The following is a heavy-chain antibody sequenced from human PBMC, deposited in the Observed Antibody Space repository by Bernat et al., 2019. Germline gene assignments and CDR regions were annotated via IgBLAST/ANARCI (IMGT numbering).Heavy chain of an antibody. CDR2: IYYSGST. D-gene: IGHD2-21*02. Sequence: QLQLQESGPGLVKPSETLSLTCTVSGGSISSSSYYWGWIRQPPGKGLEWIGSIYYSGSTYYNPSLKSRVTISVDTSKNQFSLKLSSVTAADTAVYYCARNLRVVVTAIGAFDIWGQGTMVTVSS. V-gene: IGHV4-39*07. CDR1: GGSISSSSYY. J-gene: IGHJ3*02. CDR3: ARNLRVVVTAIGAFDI.